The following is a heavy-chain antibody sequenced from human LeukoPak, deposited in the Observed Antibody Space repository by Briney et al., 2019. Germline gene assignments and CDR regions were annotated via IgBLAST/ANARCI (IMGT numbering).Heavy chain of an antibody. CDR2: IYYSGST. Sequence: SETLSLTCTVSGGSISSCYWSWIRQPPGKGLEWIGYIYYSGSTNYNPSLKSRVTISVDTSKNQFSLKLSSVTAADTAVYYCARVFQEWFGELSYFDYWGQGTLVTVSS. CDR1: GGSISSCY. CDR3: ARVFQEWFGELSYFDY. J-gene: IGHJ4*02. D-gene: IGHD3-10*01. V-gene: IGHV4-59*01.